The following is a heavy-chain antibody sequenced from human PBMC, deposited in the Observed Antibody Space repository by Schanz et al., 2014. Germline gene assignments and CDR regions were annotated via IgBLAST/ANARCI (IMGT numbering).Heavy chain of an antibody. CDR2: IYSNGST. Sequence: EVQLVESGGGVVRPGGSLRLSCAASGFTVSSNYMSWVRQAPGKGLEWVSLIYSNGSTYYADSVKGRFIISRDNSKNTLCLQMNSLRAEDTAVYYCARDLRNSRPSYYDHWGQGTLXTVSA. J-gene: IGHJ4*02. D-gene: IGHD6-13*01. CDR3: ARDLRNSRPSYYDH. V-gene: IGHV3-66*02. CDR1: GFTVSSNY.